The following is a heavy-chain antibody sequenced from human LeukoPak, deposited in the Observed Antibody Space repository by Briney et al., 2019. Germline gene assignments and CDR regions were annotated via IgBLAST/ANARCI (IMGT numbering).Heavy chain of an antibody. CDR3: AREWGIDY. CDR2: IWYDGSNK. D-gene: IGHD3-16*01. J-gene: IGHJ4*02. Sequence: GGSLRLSCAASGFTFSSYGMHWVRQAPGKGLEWVAVIWYDGSNKYYADSVKGRFTISRDNAKNSLYLQMNSLRAEDTAVYYCAREWGIDYWGQGTLVTVSS. V-gene: IGHV3-33*01. CDR1: GFTFSSYG.